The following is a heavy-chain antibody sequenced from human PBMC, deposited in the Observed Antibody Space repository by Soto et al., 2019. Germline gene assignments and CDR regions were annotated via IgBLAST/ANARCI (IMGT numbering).Heavy chain of an antibody. V-gene: IGHV4-59*01. J-gene: IGHJ5*02. D-gene: IGHD6-19*01. CDR3: ASYHVAGRHNNWFYP. CDR2: IYYSGST. CDR1: GGSISSYY. Sequence: PSETLSLTCTVSGGSISSYYWSWIRQPPGKGLEWIGYIYYSGSTNYNPSLKSRVTISIDTSKNQFSLKLSSVTAADTAVYYCASYHVAGRHNNWFYPRGQGTLVTVYS.